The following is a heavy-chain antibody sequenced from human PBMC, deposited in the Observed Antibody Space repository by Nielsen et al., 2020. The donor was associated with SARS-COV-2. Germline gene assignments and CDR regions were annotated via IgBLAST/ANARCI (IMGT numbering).Heavy chain of an antibody. CDR3: AKDIFPVAAALDY. D-gene: IGHD6-13*01. CDR1: GFTFSSYG. J-gene: IGHJ4*02. CDR2: ISYDGSNK. Sequence: GGSLRLSCAASGFTFSSYGMHWVRQAPGKGLEWVAVISYDGSNKYYADSVKGRFTISRDNSKNTLYLQMNSLRAEDTALYYCAKDIFPVAAALDYWGQGTLVTVSS. V-gene: IGHV3-30*18.